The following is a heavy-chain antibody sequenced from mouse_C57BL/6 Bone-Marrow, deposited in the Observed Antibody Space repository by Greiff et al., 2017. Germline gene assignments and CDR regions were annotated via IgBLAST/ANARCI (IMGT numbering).Heavy chain of an antibody. CDR1: GYAFTNYL. CDR2: INPGSGGT. V-gene: IGHV1-54*01. CDR3: AREGGPPFDY. J-gene: IGHJ2*01. Sequence: VKLQQSGAELVRPGTSVKVSCKASGYAFTNYLIEWVKQRPGQGLEWIGVINPGSGGTNYNEKFKGKATLTADKSSSTAYMQLSSLTSEDSAVYFCAREGGPPFDYWGQGTTLTVSS.